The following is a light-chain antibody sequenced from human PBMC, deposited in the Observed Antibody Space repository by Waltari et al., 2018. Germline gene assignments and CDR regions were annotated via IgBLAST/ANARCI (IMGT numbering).Light chain of an antibody. CDR1: QDISRA. V-gene: IGKV1-12*01. CDR2: SSS. Sequence: DIQMTQSPSSVSASVGDRVTITCRASQDISRALAWYQQKPGKAPKLLIYSSSNLQSGVPSRFSGSSSGTEFTLTISSLQPDDFATYTCQQAYSFPLTFGGGTKVEIK. CDR3: QQAYSFPLT. J-gene: IGKJ4*01.